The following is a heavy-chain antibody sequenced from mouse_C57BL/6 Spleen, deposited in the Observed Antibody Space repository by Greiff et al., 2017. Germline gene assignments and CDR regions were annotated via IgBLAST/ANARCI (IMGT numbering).Heavy chain of an antibody. CDR3: ARSGAVVAFDY. V-gene: IGHV1-42*01. CDR2: INPSTGGT. CDR1: GYSFTGYY. J-gene: IGHJ2*01. Sequence: EVQLQQSGPELVKPGASVKISCKASGYSFTGYYMNWVKQSPEKSLEWIGEINPSTGGTTYSQKFKAKATLTVDKSSSTAYMQLKSLTSEDSAVYYCARSGAVVAFDYWGQGTTLTVSS. D-gene: IGHD1-1*01.